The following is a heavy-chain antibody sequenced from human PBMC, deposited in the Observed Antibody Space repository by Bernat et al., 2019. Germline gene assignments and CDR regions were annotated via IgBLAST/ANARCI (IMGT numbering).Heavy chain of an antibody. CDR1: GFTFSSYA. CDR3: AKSHGGWGWYYFDY. CDR2: ISGSGGST. V-gene: IGHV3-23*01. Sequence: EVQLLESGGGLVQPGGSLRLSCAASGFTFSSYAMSCVRQAPGKGLEWVSAISGSGGSTYYADSVKGRFTISRDKSKNTLYLQMNSLRAEDTAVYDCAKSHGGWGWYYFDYWGQGTLVTVSS. D-gene: IGHD4-23*01. J-gene: IGHJ4*02.